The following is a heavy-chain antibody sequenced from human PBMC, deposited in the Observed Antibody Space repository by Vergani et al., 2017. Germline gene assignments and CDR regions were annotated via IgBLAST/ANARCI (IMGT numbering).Heavy chain of an antibody. Sequence: EVQLVESGGGLVQPGGSLRLSCAASGFTFSSYWMHWVRQAPGKGLVWVSRINSDGSSTSYADSVKGRFTISRDNAKNTLYLQMNSLRAEDTAVYYCARIGTDYGGNSFWGQGTLVTVSS. D-gene: IGHD4-23*01. V-gene: IGHV3-74*01. CDR1: GFTFSSYW. J-gene: IGHJ4*02. CDR3: ARIGTDYGGNSF. CDR2: INSDGSST.